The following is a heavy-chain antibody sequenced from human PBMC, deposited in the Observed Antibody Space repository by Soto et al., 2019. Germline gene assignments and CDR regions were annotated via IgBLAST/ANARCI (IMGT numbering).Heavy chain of an antibody. CDR3: AREGGGAVAGDYFGY. Sequence: EVQLVESGGGLVQPGGSLRLSCAASGFTVSSNYMSWVRQAPGKGLEWVSGIYSGGSTYYADSVKGRFTISRENSNNTLYHQMNSLRAEEPAVYYCAREGGGAVAGDYFGYWGQGTLVSVSS. D-gene: IGHD6-19*01. J-gene: IGHJ4*02. V-gene: IGHV3-66*01. CDR1: GFTVSSNY. CDR2: IYSGGST.